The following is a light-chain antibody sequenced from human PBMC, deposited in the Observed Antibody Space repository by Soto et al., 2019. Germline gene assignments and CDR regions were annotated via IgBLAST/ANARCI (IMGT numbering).Light chain of an antibody. CDR1: QTLFDSSNNKDY. V-gene: IGKV4-1*01. CDR3: QQYYGTSRT. J-gene: IGKJ1*01. Sequence: DIVMTQSPDSLAVSLGARATINCKSSQTLFDSSNNKDYLTWYQQKPGQPPKLLMYWASTREFGVPDRSSGSRCRTDFTLTISSLLTVDVVVYFWQQYYGTSRTFGHGTKV. CDR2: WAS.